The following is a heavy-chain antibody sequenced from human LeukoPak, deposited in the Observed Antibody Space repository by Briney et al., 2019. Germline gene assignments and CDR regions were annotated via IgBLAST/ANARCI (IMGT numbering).Heavy chain of an antibody. CDR3: AKDGGSDTRYNCFCYYMDV. CDR1: GFTFDDYG. D-gene: IGHD3-9*01. Sequence: PSGSLRLSCAASGFTFDDYGMSWVRHAPGKGLEWVSGINWNGGSTGYADSVKGRVTISRDNAKNSLYLQMNSLRAEDTALYYCAKDGGSDTRYNCFCYYMDVWGKGTTVTVSS. V-gene: IGHV3-20*04. J-gene: IGHJ6*03. CDR2: INWNGGST.